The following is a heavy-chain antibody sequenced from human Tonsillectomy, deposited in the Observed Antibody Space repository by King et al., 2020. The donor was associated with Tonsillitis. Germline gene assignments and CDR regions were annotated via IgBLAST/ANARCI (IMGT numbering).Heavy chain of an antibody. CDR3: ASLPIQAAASPGWVY. D-gene: IGHD2-15*01. CDR2: TKNKAKSYTT. CDR1: GFTFSDHH. V-gene: IGHV3-72*01. Sequence: VQLVESGGGLVQPGGSLTLSCAPSGFTFSDHHMDWVRQAPGKGLEWVGRTKNKAKSYTTEYAASVKDRFTISRDNSNNLLYLQMSSLKTEDTAVYYCASLPIQAAASPGWVYWGRGTLVTVSS. J-gene: IGHJ4*02.